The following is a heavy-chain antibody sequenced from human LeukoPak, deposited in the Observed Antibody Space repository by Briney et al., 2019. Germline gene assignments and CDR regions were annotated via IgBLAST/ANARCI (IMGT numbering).Heavy chain of an antibody. V-gene: IGHV1-24*01. CDR1: GYTLTELS. CDR2: FDPEDGET. Sequence: ASVKVSFKVSGYTLTELSMHWVRQAPGKGLEWMGGFDPEDGETIYAQKFQGRVTMTTDTSTSTAYMELRSLRSDDTAVYYCARGSRGYDPLDYWGQGTLVTVSS. J-gene: IGHJ4*02. D-gene: IGHD5-12*01. CDR3: ARGSRGYDPLDY.